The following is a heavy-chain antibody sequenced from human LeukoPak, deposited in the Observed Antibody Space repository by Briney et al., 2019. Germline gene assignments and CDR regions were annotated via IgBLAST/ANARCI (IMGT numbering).Heavy chain of an antibody. V-gene: IGHV4-39*01. D-gene: IGHD3/OR15-3a*01. CDR1: GGSISSSSYY. CDR3: ARLDYSPYYFDY. J-gene: IGHJ4*02. CDR2: IYYSGST. Sequence: SETLSLTCTVSGGSISSSSYYWGWIRQPPGKGLEWIGSIYYSGSTYYNPSLKSRVTISVDTSKNQFSLELSSVTAADTAVYYCARLDYSPYYFDYWGQGTLVTVSS.